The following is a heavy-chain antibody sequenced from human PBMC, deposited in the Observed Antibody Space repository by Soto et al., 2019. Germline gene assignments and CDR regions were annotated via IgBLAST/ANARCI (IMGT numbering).Heavy chain of an antibody. CDR3: VRDYDYDSSRNDAFDI. D-gene: IGHD3-22*01. CDR1: GGSISSGGYY. Sequence: QVQLQESGPGLVKPSQTLSLTCTVSGGSISSGGYYWSWIRHHPGKGLEWIGYIYSSGSTYYNPSLRSRVTISADTSKNQFSLKLRSVTAAATAVYYCVRDYDYDSSRNDAFDIWGQGTMVTVSS. CDR2: IYSSGST. V-gene: IGHV4-31*03. J-gene: IGHJ3*02.